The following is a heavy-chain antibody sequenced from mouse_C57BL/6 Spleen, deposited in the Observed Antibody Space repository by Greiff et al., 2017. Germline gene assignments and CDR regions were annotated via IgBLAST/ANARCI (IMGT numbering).Heavy chain of an antibody. D-gene: IGHD2-2*01. J-gene: IGHJ1*03. CDR1: GYTFTSYW. CDR2: IHPNSGST. CDR3: ARSTMVKGWYFDV. V-gene: IGHV1-64*01. Sequence: QVQLKQPGAELVKPGASVKLSCKASGYTFTSYWMHWVKQRPGQGLEWIGMIHPNSGSTNYNEKFKSKATLTVDKSSSTAYMQLSSLTSEDSAVYYCARSTMVKGWYFDVWGTGTTVTVSS.